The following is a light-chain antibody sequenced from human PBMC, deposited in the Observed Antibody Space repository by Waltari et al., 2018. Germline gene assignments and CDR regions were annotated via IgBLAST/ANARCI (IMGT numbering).Light chain of an antibody. CDR2: GAS. J-gene: IGKJ2*01. Sequence: VLTQSPVTLSLSPGERATLSCRASQSLTKRYLAWYQQKPGQAPRLLIYGASSRAAGLPDRFSGSGSGTDFTLTISRLEPDDFAVYYCQQYGSSVMYTFGQGTKLEIK. CDR1: QSLTKRY. CDR3: QQYGSSVMYT. V-gene: IGKV3-20*01.